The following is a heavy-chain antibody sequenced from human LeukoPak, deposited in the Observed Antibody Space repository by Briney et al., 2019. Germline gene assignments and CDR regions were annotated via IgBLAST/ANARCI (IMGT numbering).Heavy chain of an antibody. V-gene: IGHV1-18*01. CDR2: ISAYNLNT. D-gene: IGHD2-21*02. J-gene: IGHJ4*02. CDR3: ARLYCGGDCEYLGFDS. CDR1: GYTFNNYD. Sequence: ASVKVSCKASGYTFNNYDINWVRQAPGQGLEWMGWISAYNLNTNYAQKLQGRVTMTTDTSTSTAYMELRSLRSDDTAVYYCARLYCGGDCEYLGFDSWGQGTLVTVSS.